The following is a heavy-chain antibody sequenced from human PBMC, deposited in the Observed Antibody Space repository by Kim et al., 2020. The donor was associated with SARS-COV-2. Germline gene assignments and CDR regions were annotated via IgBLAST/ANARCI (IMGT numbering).Heavy chain of an antibody. D-gene: IGHD3-10*01. CDR2: IYYSGST. CDR3: TRGPFGAEVYYYYYGMDV. Sequence: SETLSLTCTVSGGSISSSSYYWGWIRQPPGKGLEWIGSIYYSGSTYYNPSLKSRVTISVDTSKNQFSLKLSSVTAADTAVYYCTRGPFGAEVYYYYYGMDVWGQGTTVTVSS. J-gene: IGHJ6*02. V-gene: IGHV4-39*07. CDR1: GGSISSSSYY.